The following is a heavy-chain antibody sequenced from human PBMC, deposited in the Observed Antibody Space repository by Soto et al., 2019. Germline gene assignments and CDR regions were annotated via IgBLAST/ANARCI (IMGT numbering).Heavy chain of an antibody. CDR2: INSDGSST. CDR1: GFTFSSYW. Sequence: PGGSLRLSCAASGFTFSSYWMHWVRQAPGKGLVWVSRINSDGSSTSYADSVKGRFTISRDNAKNTLYLQMNSLKTEDTALYYCTTDSFSTMLVIRFVYWGHGTLVTVSS. V-gene: IGHV3-74*01. D-gene: IGHD2-2*01. CDR3: TTDSFSTMLVIRFVY. J-gene: IGHJ4*01.